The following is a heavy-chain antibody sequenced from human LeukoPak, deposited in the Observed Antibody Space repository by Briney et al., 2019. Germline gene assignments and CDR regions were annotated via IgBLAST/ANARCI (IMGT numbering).Heavy chain of an antibody. V-gene: IGHV4-39*07. CDR3: ARATGGWFDP. CDR2: IYYSGST. D-gene: IGHD1-26*01. CDR1: SGSISTSNYY. Sequence: SGTLSLTCTVSSGSISTSNYYWGWVRQPPGKALEWIGNIYYSGSTYYNPSLKSRVTISLDTSKNQFSLKLSPVTAADTAVYYCARATGGWFDPWGQGTLVTVSS. J-gene: IGHJ5*02.